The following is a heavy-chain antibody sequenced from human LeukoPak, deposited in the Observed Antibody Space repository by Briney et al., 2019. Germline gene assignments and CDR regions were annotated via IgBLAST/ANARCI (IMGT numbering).Heavy chain of an antibody. V-gene: IGHV3-21*01. CDR3: ARGADGVSSNSRGWFDP. J-gene: IGHJ5*02. CDR2: ISTSSSYI. Sequence: PGGSLRLSCAASGFTFTTYSMNWVRQAPGKGLEWVSSISTSSSYIYYADSVKGRFTISRDNARNSLYLQMNTLRAEDTAVYSCARGADGVSSNSRGWFDPWGQGTLVTVSS. D-gene: IGHD2-15*01. CDR1: GFTFTTYS.